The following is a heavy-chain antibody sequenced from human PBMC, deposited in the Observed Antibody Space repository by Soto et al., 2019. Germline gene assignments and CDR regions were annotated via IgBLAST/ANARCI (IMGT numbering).Heavy chain of an antibody. CDR2: IYYSGST. Sequence: QVQLQESGPGLVKPSETLSLTCTVSGGSVSSGSYYWSWIRQPPGKGLEWIGYIYYSGSTNYNPSRKSRVTISVETSKNQFTLKLSSVTAADTAVYYCARETRSGSYPHGDWGQGTLVTVSS. V-gene: IGHV4-61*01. D-gene: IGHD1-26*01. J-gene: IGHJ4*02. CDR3: ARETRSGSYPHGD. CDR1: GGSVSSGSYY.